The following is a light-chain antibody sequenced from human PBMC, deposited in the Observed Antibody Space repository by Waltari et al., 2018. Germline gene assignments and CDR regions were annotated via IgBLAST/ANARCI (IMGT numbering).Light chain of an antibody. Sequence: DIQMTQSPASLSASVGDRVTITCRPSQDISNSLAWSQQKPGKVPKLLIYVASTLQSGVPSRFSGSGSGTDFTLTISSLQPEDVATYYCQKYNSAPLTFGPGTKVDIK. CDR3: QKYNSAPLT. CDR1: QDISNS. CDR2: VAS. V-gene: IGKV1-27*01. J-gene: IGKJ3*01.